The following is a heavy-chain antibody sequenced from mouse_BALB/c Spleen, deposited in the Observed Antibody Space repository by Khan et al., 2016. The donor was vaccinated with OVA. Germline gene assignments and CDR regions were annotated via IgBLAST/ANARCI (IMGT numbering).Heavy chain of an antibody. V-gene: IGHV1-4*01. D-gene: IGHD2-14*01. Sequence: QVQLKESGAELARPGASVKMSCKASGYTFTSYTMHWVKQRPGQGLEWIGHINPSSGYTNYNQKFKDKATLTADKSSRIAYMQLSSLTSEDSAVYYCAREGAYYRSDGWFAYWGQGTLVTVFA. CDR1: GYTFTSYT. J-gene: IGHJ3*01. CDR2: INPSSGYT. CDR3: AREGAYYRSDGWFAY.